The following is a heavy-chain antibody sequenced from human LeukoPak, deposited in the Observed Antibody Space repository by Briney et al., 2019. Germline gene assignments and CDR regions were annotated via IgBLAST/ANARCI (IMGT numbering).Heavy chain of an antibody. V-gene: IGHV5-51*01. CDR2: IYPGDSET. CDR1: GYSFTSHW. D-gene: IGHD1-26*01. J-gene: IGHJ4*02. Sequence: GESLKISCKGSGYSFTSHWIGWVRQMPGKGLEWMGIIYPGDSETRYSLSFQGQVTISADKSISTAYLQWSSLKASDTAMYYCAKSGGVWESTLYFDHWGQGTLVTVSS. CDR3: AKSGGVWESTLYFDH.